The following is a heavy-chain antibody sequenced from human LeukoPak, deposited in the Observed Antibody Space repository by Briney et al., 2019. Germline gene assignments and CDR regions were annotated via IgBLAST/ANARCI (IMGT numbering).Heavy chain of an antibody. J-gene: IGHJ4*02. D-gene: IGHD3-10*01. V-gene: IGHV4-59*01. Sequence: SETLSLTCTVSGGSISSYYWSWIRQPPGKGLEWIGYIYYSGSTNYNPSLKSRVTISVDTSKNQFSLKLSSVTAADTAMYYCARGDTAPYGSGSYPDYWGQGTLVTVSS. CDR1: GGSISSYY. CDR3: ARGDTAPYGSGSYPDY. CDR2: IYYSGST.